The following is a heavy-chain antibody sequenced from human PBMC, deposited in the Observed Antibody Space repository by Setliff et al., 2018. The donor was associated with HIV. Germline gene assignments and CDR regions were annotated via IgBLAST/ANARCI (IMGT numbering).Heavy chain of an antibody. CDR3: ARGRASGSANSG. J-gene: IGHJ4*02. CDR1: GYTFTGCY. V-gene: IGHV1-2*02. D-gene: IGHD7-27*01. CDR2: ISPNSGGT. Sequence: ASVKVSCKTSGYTFTGCYVHWVRQAPGQGLEWMRWISPNSGGTNSAQKFQGRVTMPRDTSVSAAYMELSSLRSDDTAVYYCARGRASGSANSGWGQGTLVTVSS.